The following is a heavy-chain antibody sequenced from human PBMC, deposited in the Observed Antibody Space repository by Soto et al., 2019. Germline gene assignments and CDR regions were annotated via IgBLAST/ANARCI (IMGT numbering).Heavy chain of an antibody. J-gene: IGHJ4*02. CDR2: ISSDGSNI. Sequence: EVQLVESGGGFVQPGGSLRLSCAASGFTFSSYWMHWVRQAPGAGPVWVSRISSDGSNIYYADSVKGRFTVSRDNAKNPLYLQMSSLRADDSAVYYCGRSREGYSGFEHWGQGILVTVSS. CDR1: GFTFSSYW. CDR3: GRSREGYSGFEH. D-gene: IGHD4-4*01. V-gene: IGHV3-74*01.